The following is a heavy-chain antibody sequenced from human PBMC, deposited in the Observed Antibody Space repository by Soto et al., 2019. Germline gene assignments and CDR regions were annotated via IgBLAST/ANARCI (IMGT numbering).Heavy chain of an antibody. CDR1: GFTFSTYA. J-gene: IGHJ4*02. Sequence: PGGSLRLSCAASGFTFSTYAMSWVRQAPGKGLEWVSAISDSGGSTYYADSVKGRFTISRDNSKNTLYLQMNSLRAEDTALYYCAKDKWLRILPDCWGQGTLVTVSS. CDR3: AKDKWLRILPDC. D-gene: IGHD5-12*01. CDR2: ISDSGGST. V-gene: IGHV3-23*01.